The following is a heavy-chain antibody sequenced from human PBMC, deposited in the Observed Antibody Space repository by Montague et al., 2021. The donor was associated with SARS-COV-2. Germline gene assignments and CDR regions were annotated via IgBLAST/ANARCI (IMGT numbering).Heavy chain of an antibody. CDR2: ISTTGANT. V-gene: IGHV3-23*01. CDR1: GFTFSSYG. CDR3: AKEGVVVGADGFDY. J-gene: IGHJ3*01. Sequence: SRSLSFPASGFTFSSYGMNWVRQAPGKGLEWVSAISTTGANTYYAGSVKGRFTISRDNSKNTLYLQLNSLRDEDTAVYYCAKEGVVVGADGFDYWGQGTMVIASS. D-gene: IGHD3-22*01.